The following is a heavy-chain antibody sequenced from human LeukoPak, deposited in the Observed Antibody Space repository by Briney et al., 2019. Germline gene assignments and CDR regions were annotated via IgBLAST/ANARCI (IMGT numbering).Heavy chain of an antibody. J-gene: IGHJ6*03. V-gene: IGHV4-39*07. D-gene: IGHD6-13*01. CDR1: GGSISSSSYY. CDR3: ARDPGRAAAGNRYYYYYYIDV. CDR2: IYTSGST. Sequence: SETLSLTCTVSGGSISSSSYYWGWIRQPPGKGLEWIGSIYTSGSTNYNPSLKSRVTMSVDTSKNQFSLKLSSVTAADTAVYYCARDPGRAAAGNRYYYYYYIDVWGKGTTVTISS.